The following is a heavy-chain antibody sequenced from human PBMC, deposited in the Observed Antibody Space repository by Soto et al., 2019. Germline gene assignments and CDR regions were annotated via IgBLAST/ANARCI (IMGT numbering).Heavy chain of an antibody. J-gene: IGHJ2*01. CDR1: GFTFSSYD. V-gene: IGHV3-13*04. CDR2: IGTAGDT. Sequence: EVQLVESGGGLVQPGGSLRLSCAASGFTFSSYDMHWVRHATGKGLEWVSAIGTAGDTYYPGSVKGRFTISREDAKNSLYLQMNSRRAGDTAVYYCARGELGIVRSYWYFDLWGRGTLVTVSS. CDR3: ARGELGIVRSYWYFDL. D-gene: IGHD7-27*01.